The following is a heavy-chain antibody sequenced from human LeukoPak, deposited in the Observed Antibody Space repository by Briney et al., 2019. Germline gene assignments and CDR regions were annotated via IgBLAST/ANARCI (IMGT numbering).Heavy chain of an antibody. CDR3: ARSKNKQQLVRRIGPYNWFDP. Sequence: SQTLSLTCAISGDSVSSNSAAWNWIRQSPSRGLEWLGRTYYRSKWYNDYAVSVKSRITINPDTSKNQFSLKLSSVTAADTAVYYCARSKNKQQLVRRIGPYNWFDPWGQGTLVTVSS. J-gene: IGHJ5*02. D-gene: IGHD6-13*01. V-gene: IGHV6-1*01. CDR2: TYYRSKWYN. CDR1: GDSVSSNSAA.